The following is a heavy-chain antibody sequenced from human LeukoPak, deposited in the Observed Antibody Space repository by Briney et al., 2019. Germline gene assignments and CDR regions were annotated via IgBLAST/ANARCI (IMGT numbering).Heavy chain of an antibody. CDR1: GFTFSSYS. D-gene: IGHD1-20*01. CDR2: ISSSSSYI. V-gene: IGHV3-21*01. Sequence: GGSLRLSCAASGFTFSSYSMNWVRQAPGKGLEWVSSISSSSSYIYYADSVKGRFTISRDNAKNSLYLQMNSLRAEDTAVYYCATNFLGYNWNDEGYWGQGTLVTVSS. CDR3: ATNFLGYNWNDEGY. J-gene: IGHJ4*02.